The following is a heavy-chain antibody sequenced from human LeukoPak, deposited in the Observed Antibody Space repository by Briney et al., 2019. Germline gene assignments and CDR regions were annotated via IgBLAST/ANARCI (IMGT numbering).Heavy chain of an antibody. J-gene: IGHJ3*02. V-gene: IGHV4-39*07. CDR3: ARVNLERRFVFDI. CDR1: GGSISSSSYY. D-gene: IGHD1-1*01. Sequence: SETLSLTCTVSGGSISSSSYYWGWIRQPPGMALEWIGTMYYSGNTYYNPSLKSRVTISVDTSKNQFSLKLSSVTAADTAVYYCARVNLERRFVFDIWGQGTMITVS. CDR2: MYYSGNT.